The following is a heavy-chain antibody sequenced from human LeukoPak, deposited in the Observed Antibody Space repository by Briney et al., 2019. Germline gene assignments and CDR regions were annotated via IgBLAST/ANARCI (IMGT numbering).Heavy chain of an antibody. CDR2: INHSGST. J-gene: IGHJ4*02. Sequence: SETLSLTCAVYGGSFSGYYWSWIRQPPGKGLEWIGEINHSGSTNYNPSLKSRVTISVDASKNQFSLKLSSVTAADTAVYYCARNELAVGATEFDYWGQGTLVTVSS. CDR1: GGSFSGYY. CDR3: ARNELAVGATEFDY. V-gene: IGHV4-34*01. D-gene: IGHD1-26*01.